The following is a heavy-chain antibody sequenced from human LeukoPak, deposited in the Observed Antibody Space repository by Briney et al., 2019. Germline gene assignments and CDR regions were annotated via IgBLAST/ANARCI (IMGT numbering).Heavy chain of an antibody. D-gene: IGHD3-22*01. CDR2: IIPIFGTA. CDR3: ARDRTVLRAYSSGYWFDP. Sequence: GASVKLSCKASGGTFSSYAISWVRQAPGQGLEWMGGIIPIFGTANYAQKFQGRVTITTDESTSTAYMELSSLRSEDTAVYYCARDRTVLRAYSSGYWFDPWGQGTLVTVSS. CDR1: GGTFSSYA. V-gene: IGHV1-69*05. J-gene: IGHJ5*02.